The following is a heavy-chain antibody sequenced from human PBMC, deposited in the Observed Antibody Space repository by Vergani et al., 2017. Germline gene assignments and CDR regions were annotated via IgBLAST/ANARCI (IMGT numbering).Heavy chain of an antibody. CDR2: IRNKAYGGTT. Sequence: EVQLLESGGGLVQPGRSLRLSCAASGFSFGDYAMTWVRQAPGKGLEWVAFIRNKAYGGTTEYAASVKGRFTISRDDSKRLAYLQLSGLKTEDTAVYFCSRGRGYSFGYSDYWGQGTLVTVSS. V-gene: IGHV3-49*04. CDR1: GFSFGDYA. J-gene: IGHJ4*02. CDR3: SRGRGYSFGYSDY. D-gene: IGHD5-18*01.